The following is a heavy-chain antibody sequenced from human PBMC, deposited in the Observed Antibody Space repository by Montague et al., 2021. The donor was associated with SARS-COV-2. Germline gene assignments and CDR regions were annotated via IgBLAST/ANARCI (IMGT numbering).Heavy chain of an antibody. D-gene: IGHD3-3*02. CDR1: GGSFNGYY. CDR3: ARGRVDIFGVLVFLGDSGGVDY. J-gene: IGHJ4*02. Sequence: SETLSLTCAVYGGSFNGYYWSWIRQPPGKGLEWIGQINHSGSTNYNPSLKSRVTISVDTSKNQFSLKLKSMTAADTAVYYCARGRVDIFGVLVFLGDSGGVDYWGQGTLVTVSS. V-gene: IGHV4-34*01. CDR2: INHSGST.